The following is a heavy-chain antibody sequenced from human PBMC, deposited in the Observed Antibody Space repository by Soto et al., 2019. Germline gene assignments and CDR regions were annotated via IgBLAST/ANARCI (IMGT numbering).Heavy chain of an antibody. V-gene: IGHV3-48*02. CDR1: GFTFSSYT. Sequence: GGSLRLSCAASGFTFSSYTMNWVRQAPGKGLEWVSYITSSSSSTIYYADSVKGRFTISRDNAKNSLYLQMNSLRDEDTAVYYCARTLAAAAYYYYYGMDVWGQGTTVTVSS. D-gene: IGHD6-13*01. CDR3: ARTLAAAAYYYYYGMDV. CDR2: ITSSSSSTI. J-gene: IGHJ6*02.